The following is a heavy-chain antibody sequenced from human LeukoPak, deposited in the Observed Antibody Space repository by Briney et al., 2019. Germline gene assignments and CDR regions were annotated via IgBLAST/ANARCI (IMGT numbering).Heavy chain of an antibody. V-gene: IGHV1-69*06. Sequence: SVKVSCKLSGDTFSTFVISWVRQVSGQGLEWMGRIIPIFGTANYAQKFQGRVTITADKSTSTAYMELSSLRSEDTAVYYCARPGLTRTFEDYMDVWGKGTTVTVSS. CDR2: IIPIFGTA. J-gene: IGHJ6*03. CDR3: ARPGLTRTFEDYMDV. CDR1: GDTFSTFV. D-gene: IGHD4/OR15-4a*01.